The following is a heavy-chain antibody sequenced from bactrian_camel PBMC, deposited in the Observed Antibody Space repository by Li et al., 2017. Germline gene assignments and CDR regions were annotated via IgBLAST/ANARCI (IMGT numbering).Heavy chain of an antibody. CDR1: GFTFSSTG. J-gene: IGHJ4*01. V-gene: IGHV3S40*01. CDR3: VKPNPDARGGFDH. CDR2: IRADGGGT. Sequence: VQLVESGGGLVQPGGSLRLSCAAPGFTFSSTGMSWVRQAPGKGLEWVSTIRADGGGTYYADSVKGRFTISRDNAKNTVYLQMHSLKIEDTAVYYCVKPNPDARGGFDHWGQGTQVTVS. D-gene: IGHD1*01.